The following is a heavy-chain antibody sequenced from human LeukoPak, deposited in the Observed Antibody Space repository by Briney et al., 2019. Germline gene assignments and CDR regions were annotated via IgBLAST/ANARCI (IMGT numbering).Heavy chain of an antibody. V-gene: IGHV4-59*01. CDR3: ARGDIYGRFDY. D-gene: IGHD1-26*01. CDR1: GGSISRYY. J-gene: IGHJ4*02. CDR2: MSYSGST. Sequence: SETLSLTCTVSGGSISRYYWCWIRQPPGKGLEWIGYMSYSGSTNYNPSLKSRVTISVDTSKNQFSLKLSSVTAADTAVYYCARGDIYGRFDYWGQGTLVTVSS.